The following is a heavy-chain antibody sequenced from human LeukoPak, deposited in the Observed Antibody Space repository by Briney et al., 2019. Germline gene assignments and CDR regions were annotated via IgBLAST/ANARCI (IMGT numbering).Heavy chain of an antibody. CDR2: ISWNSGSI. V-gene: IGHV3-9*03. D-gene: IGHD3-9*01. CDR1: GFTFDDYA. Sequence: GRSLRLSCAASGFTFDDYAMHWVRQAPGKGLEWVSGISWNSGSIGYADSVKGRFTISRDNAKNSLYLQMNSLRAEDMALYYCAKGGILTGYYRESDAFDIWGQGTMVTVSS. J-gene: IGHJ3*02. CDR3: AKGGILTGYYRESDAFDI.